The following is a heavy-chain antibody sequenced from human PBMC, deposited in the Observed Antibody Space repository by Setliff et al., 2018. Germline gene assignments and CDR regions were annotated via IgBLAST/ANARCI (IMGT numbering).Heavy chain of an antibody. D-gene: IGHD2-2*01. J-gene: IGHJ3*02. CDR1: GYTFTRYG. CDR3: ARGEVSVVIAPAASVFDI. Sequence: PGASVKVSCKASGYTFTRYGITWVRQAPGQGLEWMGWISAHNGYTTYAQKLQGRVTMTTDTSTSTAYMELRSLRSDDTAVYYCARGEVSVVIAPAASVFDIWGQGTMVTVSS. V-gene: IGHV1-18*01. CDR2: ISAHNGYT.